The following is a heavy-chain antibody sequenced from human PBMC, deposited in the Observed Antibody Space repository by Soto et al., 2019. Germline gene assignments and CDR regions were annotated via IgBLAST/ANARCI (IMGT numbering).Heavy chain of an antibody. Sequence: SETLSLTCAVYGGSFSGYFWNWIRQSPGRGLEWIGEINHGGTTNYNPSLKSRVTISLDTSKNQFSLRLTSVTAADTAVYYCARQGWDSSYYGDDFWGQGTLVTVSS. CDR1: GGSFSGYF. D-gene: IGHD3-22*01. CDR2: INHGGTT. V-gene: IGHV4-34*01. CDR3: ARQGWDSSYYGDDF. J-gene: IGHJ4*02.